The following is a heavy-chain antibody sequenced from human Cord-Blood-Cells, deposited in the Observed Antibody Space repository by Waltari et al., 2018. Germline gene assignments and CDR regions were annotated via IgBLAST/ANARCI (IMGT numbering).Heavy chain of an antibody. J-gene: IGHJ5*02. CDR1: GYTFTSYY. CDR2: INPSGGST. CDR3: ASSLDWGNWFDP. Sequence: QVQLVQAGAEVKKPGASVKVSCKASGYTFTSYYMHWVRQAPGQGLEWMGIINPSGGSTSYAQQFEGSVTMTRDTSTSTGYMELRSLRSDDTAVYYCASSLDWGNWFDPWGQGTLVTVSS. D-gene: IGHD3-16*01. V-gene: IGHV1-46*01.